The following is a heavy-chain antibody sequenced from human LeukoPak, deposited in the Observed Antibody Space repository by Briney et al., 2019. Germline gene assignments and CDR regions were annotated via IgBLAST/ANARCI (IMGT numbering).Heavy chain of an antibody. V-gene: IGHV1-69*05. CDR2: IIPIFGTA. Sequence: ASVKVSCKASGGTFSSYAISWVQQAPGQGLEWMGGIIPIFGTANYAQKFQGRVTITTDESTSTAYMELSSLRSEDTAVYYCARASKGPRDYDYVWGSYHKLHDAFDIWGQGTMVTVSS. CDR1: GGTFSSYA. J-gene: IGHJ3*02. D-gene: IGHD3-16*02. CDR3: ARASKGPRDYDYVWGSYHKLHDAFDI.